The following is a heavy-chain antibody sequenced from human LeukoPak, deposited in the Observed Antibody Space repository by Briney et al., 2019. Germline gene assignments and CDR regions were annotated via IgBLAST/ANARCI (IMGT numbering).Heavy chain of an antibody. D-gene: IGHD3-22*01. J-gene: IGHJ3*02. CDR2: ISYGGTNK. Sequence: GGSLRLSCAASGFTFSTSGMHWVRQAPGKGLEWVAFISYGGTNKYYADSVKGRFTISRDNAKNSLYLQMNSLRAEDTAVYYCARGPYYDSSGYYPGGAFDIWGQGTMVTVSS. CDR3: ARGPYYDSSGYYPGGAFDI. CDR1: GFTFSTSG. V-gene: IGHV3-33*01.